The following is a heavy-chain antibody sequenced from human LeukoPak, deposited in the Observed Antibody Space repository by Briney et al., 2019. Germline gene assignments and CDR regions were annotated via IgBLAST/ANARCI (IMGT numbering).Heavy chain of an antibody. CDR2: ISYSAAGT. V-gene: IGHV3-23*01. CDR3: AKGGASVTRYVDY. Sequence: GGSLRLSCAASGFTFNIYAMNWVRQAPGKGLEWISSISYSAAGTYYADSVKGRFSISRDNSQNTLYLQMNSLRPEDTAVYYCAKGGASVTRYVDYWGQGTLVTVSS. CDR1: GFTFNIYA. J-gene: IGHJ4*02. D-gene: IGHD4-17*01.